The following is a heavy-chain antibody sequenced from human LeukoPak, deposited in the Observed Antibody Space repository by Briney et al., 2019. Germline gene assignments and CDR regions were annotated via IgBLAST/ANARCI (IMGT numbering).Heavy chain of an antibody. CDR3: ARGTTMNDA. Sequence: SETLSLTCTVSGDSISSGDYYWSWIRQPPGKGLEWIGYIYYSRSTYYNPSLKSRVTISVDTSKNQFSLKLNSVTAADTAVYYCARGTTMNDAWGQGTLVTVSS. CDR1: GDSISSGDYY. CDR2: IYYSRST. D-gene: IGHD3-22*01. V-gene: IGHV4-30-4*01. J-gene: IGHJ5*02.